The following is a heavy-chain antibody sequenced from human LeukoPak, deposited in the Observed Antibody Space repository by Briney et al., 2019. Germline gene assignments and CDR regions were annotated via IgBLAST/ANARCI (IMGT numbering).Heavy chain of an antibody. J-gene: IGHJ3*02. CDR3: ARDRSFYDYVWGSYRPDDAFDI. V-gene: IGHV1-2*02. CDR1: GYTFTSYD. CDR2: INPNSGGT. Sequence: ASVKVSCKASGYTFTSYDINWVRQATGQGLEWMGWINPNSGGTNYAQKFQGRVTMTRDTSISTAYMELSRLRSDDTAVYYCARDRSFYDYVWGSYRPDDAFDIWGQGTMVTVSS. D-gene: IGHD3-16*02.